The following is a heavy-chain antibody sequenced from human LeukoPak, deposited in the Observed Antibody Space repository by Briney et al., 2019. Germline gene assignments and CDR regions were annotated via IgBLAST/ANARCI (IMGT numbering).Heavy chain of an antibody. V-gene: IGHV1-18*01. CDR3: ARDKGGYDNAFDY. CDR1: GYSFISYG. J-gene: IGHJ4*02. Sequence: ASVKVSCKASGYSFISYGISWVRQAPGQGLEWMGWIDPYDVNRNYVQKFQGGVTMTTDTSTTTAYMELGSLTSDDTGVYYCARDKGGYDNAFDYWGQGTLVTVSS. CDR2: IDPYDVNR. D-gene: IGHD3-9*01.